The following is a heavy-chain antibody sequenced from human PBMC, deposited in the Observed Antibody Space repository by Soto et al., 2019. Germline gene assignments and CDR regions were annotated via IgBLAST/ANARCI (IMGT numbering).Heavy chain of an antibody. D-gene: IGHD6-13*01. J-gene: IGHJ4*02. V-gene: IGHV3-30*18. CDR2: ISYDGSNK. CDR1: GFTFSSYG. CDR3: AKDLSSSWYYFDY. Sequence: QVQLVESGGGVVQPGRSLRLSCAASGFTFSSYGMHWVRQAPGKGLEWVAVISYDGSNKYYADSVKGRFTISRDNSKNPLYLQMNSLRAEDTAVYYCAKDLSSSWYYFDYWGQGTLVTVSS.